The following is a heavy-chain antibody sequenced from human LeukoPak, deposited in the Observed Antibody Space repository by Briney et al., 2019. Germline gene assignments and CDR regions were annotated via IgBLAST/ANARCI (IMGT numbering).Heavy chain of an antibody. CDR2: IYSGGST. Sequence: GRSLRLSCAASGFTFRSYAIHWVRQAPGKGLEWVSVIYSGGSTYYADSVKGRFTISRDNSKNTLYLQMNSLRAEDTAVYYCARDFGSGWFYGMDVWGQGTTVTVSS. V-gene: IGHV3-53*01. J-gene: IGHJ6*02. CDR1: GFTFRSYA. D-gene: IGHD6-19*01. CDR3: ARDFGSGWFYGMDV.